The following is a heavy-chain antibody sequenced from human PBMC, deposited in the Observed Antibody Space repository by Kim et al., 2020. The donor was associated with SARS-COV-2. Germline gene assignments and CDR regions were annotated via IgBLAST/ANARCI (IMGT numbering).Heavy chain of an antibody. V-gene: IGHV3-23*01. CDR2: ISGSGDST. CDR1: GFTFSDYA. CDR3: AKDGYSDYVGVYFDY. Sequence: GGSLRLSCAASGFTFSDYAMTWVRQAPGKGLEWVSAISGSGDSTFYADSVTGRFTISRDNSKNTLYLQMDSLTTEDTAIYYCAKDGYSDYVGVYFDYWGQGTLVTVSS. D-gene: IGHD4-17*01. J-gene: IGHJ4*02.